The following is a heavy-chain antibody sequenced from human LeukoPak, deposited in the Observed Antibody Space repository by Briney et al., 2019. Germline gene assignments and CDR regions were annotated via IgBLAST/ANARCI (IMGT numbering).Heavy chain of an antibody. CDR2: INHSGST. J-gene: IGHJ2*01. CDR1: GGSFSGYY. D-gene: IGHD2-15*01. V-gene: IGHV4-34*01. CDR3: AREPIYCSGGSCYSRDFDL. Sequence: SETLSLTCAVYGGSFSGYYWSWIRQPPGKGLEWIGEINHSGSTNYNPSLKSRVTISVDTSKNQFSLKLSSVTAADTAVYYCAREPIYCSGGSCYSRDFDLWGRGTLVTVSS.